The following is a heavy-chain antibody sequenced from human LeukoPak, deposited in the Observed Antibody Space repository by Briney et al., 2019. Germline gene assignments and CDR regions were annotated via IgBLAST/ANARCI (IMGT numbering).Heavy chain of an antibody. CDR2: ISGSGDST. CDR3: ARDDSDIVATTKAFDH. V-gene: IGHV3-23*01. CDR1: RFTFSSYA. D-gene: IGHD5-12*01. J-gene: IGHJ4*02. Sequence: GWSLRLSCAASRFTFSSYAMSWVRQAAGRGLEWVSVISGSGDSTYYADSVKGRFTISRDNSKNTVYLQMNSLRAEDTAVYFCARDDSDIVATTKAFDHWGQGTLVTVSS.